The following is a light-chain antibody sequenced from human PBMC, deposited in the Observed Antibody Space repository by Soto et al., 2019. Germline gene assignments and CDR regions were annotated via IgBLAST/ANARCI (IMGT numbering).Light chain of an antibody. CDR2: SHN. V-gene: IGLV1-44*01. J-gene: IGLJ1*01. CDR3: AAWDDSMSGYV. CDR1: SSNIGTNT. Sequence: VLTQPPSASGTPGQRVTISCSGSSSNIGTNTANWYHQLPGTAPKLLICSHNYRPSGVPDRFSASKSGTSASLAISGLQSEDEADYYCAAWDDSMSGYVFGSGSKVTVL.